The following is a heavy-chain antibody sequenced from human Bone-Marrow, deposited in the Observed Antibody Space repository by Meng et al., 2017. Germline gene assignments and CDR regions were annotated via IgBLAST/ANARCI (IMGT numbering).Heavy chain of an antibody. CDR2: INTNTGDP. CDR3: ARTNDHGDHLLPLDY. CDR1: GYTFTAYG. D-gene: IGHD4-17*01. Sequence: VQLGRSGPEGKKPGASVKVFCKASGYTFTAYGMNWVRQAPGQGLEWMGWINTNTGDPRYAQGFTGRFVFSLDTSVSTAYLEINSLKAEDTAVYYCARTNDHGDHLLPLDYWGQGTLVTVSS. J-gene: IGHJ4*02. V-gene: IGHV7-4-1*02.